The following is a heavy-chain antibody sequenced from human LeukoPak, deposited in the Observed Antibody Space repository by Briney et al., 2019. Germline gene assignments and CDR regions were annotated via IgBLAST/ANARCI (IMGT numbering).Heavy chain of an antibody. J-gene: IGHJ4*02. CDR2: ISSSSTYI. CDR3: ARVQTIPAYIDY. Sequence: GGSLRLSCAASGFTFSSYSMNWVRQAPGKGLEWVSSISSSSTYIYYADSVKGRFTISRDNAQNSLYLQMNSLRAEDTAVYYCARVQTIPAYIDYWGQGTLVTVSS. D-gene: IGHD1-14*01. V-gene: IGHV3-21*01. CDR1: GFTFSSYS.